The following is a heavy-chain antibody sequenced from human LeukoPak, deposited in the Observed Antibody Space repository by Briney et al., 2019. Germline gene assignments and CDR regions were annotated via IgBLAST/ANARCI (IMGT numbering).Heavy chain of an antibody. D-gene: IGHD6-19*01. CDR1: GYTFTSYY. V-gene: IGHV1-46*03. J-gene: IGHJ3*02. Sequence: ASVKVSCKASGYTFTSYYMHWVRHAPGQGLEWMGIINPSGGSTSYAQKFQGRVTMTRDTSTSTVYMELSSLRSEDTAVYYCARDRIAVAGNGDAFDIWGQGTMVTVSS. CDR2: INPSGGST. CDR3: ARDRIAVAGNGDAFDI.